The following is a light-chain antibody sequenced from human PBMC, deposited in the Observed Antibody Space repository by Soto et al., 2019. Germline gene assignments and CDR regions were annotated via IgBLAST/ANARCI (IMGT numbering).Light chain of an antibody. V-gene: IGKV3-11*01. J-gene: IGKJ5*01. CDR1: QSVSSY. Sequence: EIVLTQSPATLSLSPGERATLSCRASQSVSSYLLWYQQKPGQTPRLLIYEASNRATGIPARFSGSGSETDFTLTISSLEPEDFAVYYCQQRMIWPLTFGQRTLLEI. CDR2: EAS. CDR3: QQRMIWPLT.